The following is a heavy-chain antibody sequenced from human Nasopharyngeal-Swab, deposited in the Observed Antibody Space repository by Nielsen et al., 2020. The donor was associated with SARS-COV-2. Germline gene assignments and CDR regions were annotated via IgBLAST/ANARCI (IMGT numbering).Heavy chain of an antibody. D-gene: IGHD2-15*01. V-gene: IGHV1-8*01. CDR1: GYTFTSYD. CDR2: MNPNSGNT. J-gene: IGHJ5*02. Sequence: ASVKVSCKASGYTFTSYDINWVRQATGQGLEWMGWMNPNSGNTGYAQKFQGRVTMTRNTFISTAYMELSSLRSEDTAVYYCAAQPLVVAATGGFDPWGQGTLVTVSS. CDR3: AAQPLVVAATGGFDP.